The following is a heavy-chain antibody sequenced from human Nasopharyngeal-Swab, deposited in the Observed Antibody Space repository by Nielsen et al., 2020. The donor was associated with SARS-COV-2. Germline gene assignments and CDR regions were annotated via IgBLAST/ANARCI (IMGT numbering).Heavy chain of an antibody. V-gene: IGHV1-69*13. CDR3: ARGIAAAGTLSGYYYGMDV. Sequence: SVKVSCKASGGTFSSYAISWVRQAPGQGLEWMGGIIPIFGTANYAQKFQGRVTITADESTSTAYMELSSLRSEDTAVYYRARGIAAAGTLSGYYYGMDVWGQGTTVTVSS. CDR2: IIPIFGTA. D-gene: IGHD6-13*01. CDR1: GGTFSSYA. J-gene: IGHJ6*02.